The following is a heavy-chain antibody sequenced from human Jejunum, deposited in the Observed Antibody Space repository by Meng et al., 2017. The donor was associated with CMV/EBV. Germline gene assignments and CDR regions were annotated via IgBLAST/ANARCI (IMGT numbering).Heavy chain of an antibody. CDR2: IYYRGDT. CDR3: ARVTVVSQRFDY. V-gene: IGHV4-39*07. J-gene: IGHJ4*02. D-gene: IGHD4-11*01. Sequence: SGGSISSSDYYWGWVRQPPGKGLEWIGTIYYRGDTYYSPSLESRLTISVDTSKNQFSLKLGSVTAADTAVYYCARVTVVSQRFDYWGQGTLVTVSS. CDR1: GGSISSSDYY.